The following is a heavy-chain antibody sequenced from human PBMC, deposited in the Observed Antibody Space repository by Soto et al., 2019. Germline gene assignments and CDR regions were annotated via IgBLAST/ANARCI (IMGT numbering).Heavy chain of an antibody. CDR3: PRDDDSPDNGLDM. Sequence: QVQLVESGGGVVQPGRSLRLSCAASGFTFSNYGMHWVRQAPGKGLEWLAVIINDGSDEKYGDSVKGRLTISRDNTKNTLYLQINSLIVEDTAVYYCPRDDDSPDNGLDMWGQGTVVTVSS. CDR2: IINDGSDE. V-gene: IGHV3-33*05. D-gene: IGHD3-22*01. J-gene: IGHJ3*02. CDR1: GFTFSNYG.